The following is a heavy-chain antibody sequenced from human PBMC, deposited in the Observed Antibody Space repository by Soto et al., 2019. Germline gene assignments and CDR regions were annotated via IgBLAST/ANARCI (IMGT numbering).Heavy chain of an antibody. D-gene: IGHD6-19*01. CDR1: GFTFSSYS. CDR3: ARDSSVSGTVEY. Sequence: EVQLVESGGGLVKPGGSLRLSCAASGFTFSSYSMNWVRQAPGKGLEWVSSISSSSSYIYYADSVKGRFTISRDNAKNSLYLQMNSLIADDTAVYYCARDSSVSGTVEYWGQGTLVTVSS. J-gene: IGHJ4*02. CDR2: ISSSSSYI. V-gene: IGHV3-21*01.